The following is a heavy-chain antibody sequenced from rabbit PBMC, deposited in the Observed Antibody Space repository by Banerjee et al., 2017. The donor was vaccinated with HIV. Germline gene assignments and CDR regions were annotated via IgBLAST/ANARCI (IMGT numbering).Heavy chain of an antibody. J-gene: IGHJ2*01. CDR2: IYAGSGNT. V-gene: IGHV1S40*01. D-gene: IGHD6-1*01. Sequence: QQLEESGGGLVKPGGTLTLTCKASGIDFTSYYDMCWVRQAPGKGLEWIACIYAGSGNTYYASWAKGRFTISKASSTTVTLQMTSLTDADTATYFCARRDAGYGYGALDPWGQGTLVTVS. CDR3: ARRDAGYGYGALDP. CDR1: GIDFTSYYD.